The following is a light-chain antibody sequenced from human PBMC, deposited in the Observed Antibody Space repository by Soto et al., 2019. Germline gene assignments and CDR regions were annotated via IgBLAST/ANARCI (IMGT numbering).Light chain of an antibody. V-gene: IGKV1-9*01. Sequence: DIPLTQSPSLLSASVGDRVTITCRASLGISNYLAWYQQQPGKAPNLLMSAASTLQSGVPSRFSGSGSGTEFTLTISSLQPEDFATYYCQQHNTYPPTFGQGTKVEVK. CDR3: QQHNTYPPT. CDR1: LGISNY. CDR2: AAS. J-gene: IGKJ1*01.